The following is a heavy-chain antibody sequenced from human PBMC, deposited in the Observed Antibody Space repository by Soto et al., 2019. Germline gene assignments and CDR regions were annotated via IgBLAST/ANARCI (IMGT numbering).Heavy chain of an antibody. CDR2: ISAYNGNT. Sequence: QVQLVQCGAEVKKPGASVKVSCRASRYTFTSCGISWVRQARGQGVEWMGWISAYNGNTNYAQKLQGRVTMTTDTSTSTAYMELRSLRSDDTAVYYCARGGLGAAGKYGMDVWGQGTTVTVSS. CDR1: RYTFTSCG. D-gene: IGHD6-13*01. V-gene: IGHV1-18*01. J-gene: IGHJ6*02. CDR3: ARGGLGAAGKYGMDV.